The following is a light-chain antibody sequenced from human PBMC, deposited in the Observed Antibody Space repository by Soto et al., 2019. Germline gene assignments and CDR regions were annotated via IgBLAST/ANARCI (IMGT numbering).Light chain of an antibody. CDR2: WAS. V-gene: IGKV4-1*01. CDR1: QSLFYDSNNKNY. CDR3: QQFYSMPFT. J-gene: IGKJ4*01. Sequence: DIVMTQSPDSLAVSLGERATINCRSSQSLFYDSNNKNYLAWYQQKPAQPPKLLISWASTRESGVPDRFSGSGSGTDFSLTIKNLQATDVAVYYCQQFYSMPFTFGGGTKVSIK.